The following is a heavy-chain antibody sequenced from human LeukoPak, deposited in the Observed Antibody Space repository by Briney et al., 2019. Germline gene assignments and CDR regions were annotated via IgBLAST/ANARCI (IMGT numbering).Heavy chain of an antibody. CDR1: GYSFINYW. Sequence: GESLKISCKGSGYSFINYWIGWVRQMPGKGLEWMGIIYPGDSDTRYSPSFQGQVSISADKSISTAYLQWSSLKASDTAMYYCARHDRRYSSSLHYMDVWGKGSTVTVSS. D-gene: IGHD6-13*01. CDR2: IYPGDSDT. J-gene: IGHJ6*03. V-gene: IGHV5-51*01. CDR3: ARHDRRYSSSLHYMDV.